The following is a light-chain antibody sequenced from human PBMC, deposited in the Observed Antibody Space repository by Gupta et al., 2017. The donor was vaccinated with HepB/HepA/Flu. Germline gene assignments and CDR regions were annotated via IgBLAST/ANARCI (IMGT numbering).Light chain of an antibody. Sequence: EIVLTQSPATLSLSPGERATLSCRASQSVSSYLAWYQQKPGQAPRLLIYDASNRATGIPARFSGSGSGKDFTLTSSSREPEEFAVYYWQQHSNWITFGGGTKVEIK. CDR1: QSVSSY. V-gene: IGKV3-11*01. CDR2: DAS. CDR3: QQHSNWIT. J-gene: IGKJ4*01.